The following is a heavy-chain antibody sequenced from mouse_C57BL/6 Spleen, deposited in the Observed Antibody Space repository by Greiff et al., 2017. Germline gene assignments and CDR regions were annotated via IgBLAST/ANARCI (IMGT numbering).Heavy chain of an antibody. J-gene: IGHJ2*01. Sequence: VHLVESGPGLVAPSQSLSITCTVSGFSLTSYAISWVRQPPGKGLEWLGVIWTGGGTNYNSALKSRLSISKDNSKSQVFLKMNSLQTDDTARYYCARTGDYDYEDYFDYWGQGTTLTVSS. CDR2: IWTGGGT. V-gene: IGHV2-9-1*01. D-gene: IGHD2-4*01. CDR1: GFSLTSYA. CDR3: ARTGDYDYEDYFDY.